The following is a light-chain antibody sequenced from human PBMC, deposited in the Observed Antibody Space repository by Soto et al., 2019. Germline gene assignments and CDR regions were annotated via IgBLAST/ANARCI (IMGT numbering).Light chain of an antibody. CDR1: SSDVGRYNF. Sequence: QSALTQPASVSGSPGQSISISCTGTSSDVGRYNFVSWYQQRPGKAPKLIIYDVANRPSGISNRFSGSKSVNTASLTISGLQAEDEADYYCSSYTGSTSLVYVFGTGTKLTVL. CDR3: SSYTGSTSLVYV. CDR2: DVA. V-gene: IGLV2-14*03. J-gene: IGLJ1*01.